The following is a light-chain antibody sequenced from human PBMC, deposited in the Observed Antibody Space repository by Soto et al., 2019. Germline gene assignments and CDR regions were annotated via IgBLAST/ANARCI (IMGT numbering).Light chain of an antibody. V-gene: IGLV7-46*01. CDR2: DIN. CDR1: TGVVTSGHY. J-gene: IGLJ2*01. Sequence: QTVVTQEPSLTVSPGGTVTLTCGSSTGVVTSGHYPYWFQQKPGQGPRTLIYDINRKHSWTPARFSGSLLGGKAALTLSGAQPEDEAEYYCLLTYRGSRVFDGGTKLTVL. CDR3: LLTYRGSRV.